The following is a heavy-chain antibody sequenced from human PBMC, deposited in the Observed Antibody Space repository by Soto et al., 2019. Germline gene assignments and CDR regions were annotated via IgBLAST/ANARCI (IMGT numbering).Heavy chain of an antibody. V-gene: IGHV3-20*04. CDR3: ARALSSGYPANLDY. J-gene: IGHJ4*02. CDR1: GFTFDDYG. D-gene: IGHD3-22*01. CDR2: INWNGGST. Sequence: PGGSLRLSCAASGFTFDDYGMSWVRQAPGKGLEWVSGINWNGGSTGYADSVKGRFTISRDNAKNSLYLQMNSLRAEDTALYYCARALSSGYPANLDYWGQGTLVTVSS.